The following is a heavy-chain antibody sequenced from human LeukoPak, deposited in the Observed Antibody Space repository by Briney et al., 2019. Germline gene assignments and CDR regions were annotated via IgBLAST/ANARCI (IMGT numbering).Heavy chain of an antibody. CDR1: GGFFSGYY. CDR3: ARHWKGFDS. Sequence: SETLSLTCAVYGGFFSGYYWSWIREPPGKGLEWIGYIYYTGSTNYNPSLKSRVTISVDTSKNQISLKLTSVTAADTAVYYCARHWKGFDSWGQGTLVTVSS. V-gene: IGHV4-59*08. J-gene: IGHJ4*02. CDR2: IYYTGST. D-gene: IGHD1-1*01.